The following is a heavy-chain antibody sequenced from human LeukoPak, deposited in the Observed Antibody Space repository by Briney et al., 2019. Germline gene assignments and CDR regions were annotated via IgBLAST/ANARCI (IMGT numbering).Heavy chain of an antibody. J-gene: IGHJ4*02. V-gene: IGHV3-11*01. Sequence: GGSLRLSCAASGFTFSDYYMSWIRQAPGKGLEWVSYISSSGSTIYYADSVKGRFTISRDNAKNSPYLQMNSLRAEDTAVYYCARANRMATIYIYYWGQGTLVTVSS. D-gene: IGHD5-24*01. CDR3: ARANRMATIYIYY. CDR2: ISSSGSTI. CDR1: GFTFSDYY.